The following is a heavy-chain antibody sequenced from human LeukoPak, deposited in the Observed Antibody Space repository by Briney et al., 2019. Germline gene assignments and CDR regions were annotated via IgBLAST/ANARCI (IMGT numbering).Heavy chain of an antibody. CDR3: ARETYYYDSSGYYSDPFDY. Sequence: SETLSLTCTVSGGSISSYYWSWIRQPPGKGLEWIGYIYYIGSTNYNPSLKSRVTISVDTSKNQFSLKLSSVTAADTAVYYCARETYYYDSSGYYSDPFDYWGQGTLVTVSS. CDR1: GGSISSYY. J-gene: IGHJ4*02. V-gene: IGHV4-59*12. CDR2: IYYIGST. D-gene: IGHD3-22*01.